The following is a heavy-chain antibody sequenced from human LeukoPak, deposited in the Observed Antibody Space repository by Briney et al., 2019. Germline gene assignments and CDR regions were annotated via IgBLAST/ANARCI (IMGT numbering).Heavy chain of an antibody. CDR2: IIPIFGTA. CDR1: GGTFSSYA. Sequence: GASVKVSCKASGGTFSSYAISWVRQAPGQGLEWMGGIIPIFGTANYAQKFQGRVTITADKSTSTAYMELSSLRSEDTAVYYCAKGRRFGSGWTYYFEYWGQGTLVTVSS. D-gene: IGHD6-19*01. J-gene: IGHJ4*02. V-gene: IGHV1-69*06. CDR3: AKGRRFGSGWTYYFEY.